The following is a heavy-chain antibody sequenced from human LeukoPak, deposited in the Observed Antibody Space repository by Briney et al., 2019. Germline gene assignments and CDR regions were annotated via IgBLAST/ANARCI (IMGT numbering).Heavy chain of an antibody. CDR2: IYHSGST. Sequence: PSETLSLTCAVSGGSISSSNWWSWVRQPPGKGLEWIGEIYHSGSTNYNPSLKSRVTISVDKSKNQFSLKLSSVTAADTAVYYCARSLVGAYGGIYYYYMDVWGKGTTVTISS. CDR3: ARSLVGAYGGIYYYYMDV. J-gene: IGHJ6*03. CDR1: GGSISSSNW. V-gene: IGHV4-4*02. D-gene: IGHD1-26*01.